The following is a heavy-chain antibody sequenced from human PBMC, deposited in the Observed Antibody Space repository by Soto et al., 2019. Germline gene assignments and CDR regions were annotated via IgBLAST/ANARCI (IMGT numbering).Heavy chain of an antibody. Sequence: AASVEVSCKXSGYTFTSYYMHWVRQAPGQGLEWMGIINPSGGSTSYAQKFQGRVTMTRDTSTSTVYMELSSLRSEDTAVYYCARDLIVVVAAGDYYYGMDVWGQGTTVTVSS. V-gene: IGHV1-46*01. CDR3: ARDLIVVVAAGDYYYGMDV. CDR1: GYTFTSYY. CDR2: INPSGGST. D-gene: IGHD2-15*01. J-gene: IGHJ6*02.